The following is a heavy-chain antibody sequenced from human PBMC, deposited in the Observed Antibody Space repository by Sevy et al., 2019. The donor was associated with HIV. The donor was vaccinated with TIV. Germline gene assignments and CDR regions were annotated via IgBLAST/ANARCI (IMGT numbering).Heavy chain of an antibody. CDR2: IYPGDSDT. CDR3: ARQETLGSSAYGDYYFDY. Sequence: GESLKISCKGSGYSFTSYWIGWVRQMPGKGLEWMGIIYPGDSDTRYSPSFQGQVTISACKSISTAYLQWSSLKASDTAMYYCARQETLGSSAYGDYYFDYWGQGTLVTVSS. D-gene: IGHD6-6*01. CDR1: GYSFTSYW. J-gene: IGHJ4*02. V-gene: IGHV5-51*01.